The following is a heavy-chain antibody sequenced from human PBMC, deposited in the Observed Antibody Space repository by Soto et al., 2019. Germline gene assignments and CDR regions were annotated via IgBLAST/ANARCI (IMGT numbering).Heavy chain of an antibody. CDR3: ATSNWFDP. J-gene: IGHJ5*02. CDR1: GGSISTSGYF. Sequence: QLQLQESGPGLVKPSETLSLTCTVSGGSISTSGYFWGWIRQPPGKGLEWIGTIYYSGSTYYNPSPKRRVTTSVDTSKNQFSLKLSYVTAEDTAVYYCATSNWFDPWGQGTLVTVSS. V-gene: IGHV4-39*01. D-gene: IGHD4-4*01. CDR2: IYYSGST.